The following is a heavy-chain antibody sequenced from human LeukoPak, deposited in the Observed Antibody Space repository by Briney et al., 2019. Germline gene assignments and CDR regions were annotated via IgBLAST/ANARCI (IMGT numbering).Heavy chain of an antibody. CDR2: IYYSGST. V-gene: IGHV4-39*07. D-gene: IGHD1-14*01. Sequence: SETLSLTCTVSGVSNSSSSYFWVWIRQPPGKGLEWIGSIYYSGSTYYNPSLKSRVTISVDTSKTQFSLKLSSVTAADTAVYYCARVSEMKDAFDIWGQGTMVTVSS. CDR1: GVSNSSSSYF. J-gene: IGHJ3*02. CDR3: ARVSEMKDAFDI.